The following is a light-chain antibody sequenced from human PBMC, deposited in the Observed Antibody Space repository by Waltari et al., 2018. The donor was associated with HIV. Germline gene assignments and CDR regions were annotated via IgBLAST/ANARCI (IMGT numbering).Light chain of an antibody. CDR3: HQYYGALYT. CDR1: QSLLNTSNNKNY. V-gene: IGKV4-1*01. CDR2: WAS. J-gene: IGKJ2*01. Sequence: IVMTQSPDSLTVSLGDRATINCKSSQSLLNTSNNKNYSAWFQQKPGQPPNLLIYWASTRESGVPDRFSGSGSGTNFTLTINRLQAEDVAVYYCHQYYGALYTFGRGTKLEI.